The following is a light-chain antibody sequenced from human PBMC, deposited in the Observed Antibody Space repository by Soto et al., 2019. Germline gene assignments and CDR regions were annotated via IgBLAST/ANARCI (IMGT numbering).Light chain of an antibody. CDR3: QSYDSRLSAYVV. V-gene: IGLV1-40*01. Sequence: QSVLTQPPSVSGAPGQRVTISCTGTSSNIGAGYYVHWYQQLPGTAPKLLIYGNSNRPSGVPDRFSGSKSGTSASLAITGLQAEDEADDYCQSYDSRLSAYVVFGGGTKLTVL. J-gene: IGLJ2*01. CDR2: GNS. CDR1: SSNIGAGYY.